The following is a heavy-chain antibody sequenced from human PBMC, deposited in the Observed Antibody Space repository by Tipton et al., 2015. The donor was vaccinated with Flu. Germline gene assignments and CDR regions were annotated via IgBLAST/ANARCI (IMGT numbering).Heavy chain of an antibody. J-gene: IGHJ4*02. D-gene: IGHD5-18*01. CDR1: GGSISSSSYY. V-gene: IGHV4-39*07. CDR3: ARAGGYGYDY. Sequence: TLSLTCTVSGGSISSSSYYWGWIRQPPGKGLEWIGSIYYSGSTYYNPSLRIRVTISVDTSKNQFSLKLSSVTAADTAVYYCARAGGYGYDYWGQGTLVTVSS. CDR2: IYYSGST.